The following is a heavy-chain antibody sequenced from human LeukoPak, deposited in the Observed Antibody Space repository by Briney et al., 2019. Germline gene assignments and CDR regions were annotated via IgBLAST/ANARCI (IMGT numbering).Heavy chain of an antibody. Sequence: GGSLRLSCAASGFTFSSSAMSWVRQAPGKGLEWVSAISNNGGYTYYADSVQGRFTTSRDNPKSTLCLQMNSLRAEDTAVYYCAKQLGYCSDGSCYFPYWGQGTLVTVSS. J-gene: IGHJ4*02. V-gene: IGHV3-23*01. CDR2: ISNNGGYT. CDR1: GFTFSSSA. D-gene: IGHD2-15*01. CDR3: AKQLGYCSDGSCYFPY.